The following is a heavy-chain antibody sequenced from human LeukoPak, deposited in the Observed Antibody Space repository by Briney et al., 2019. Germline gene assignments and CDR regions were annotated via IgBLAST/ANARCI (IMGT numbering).Heavy chain of an antibody. J-gene: IGHJ4*02. CDR1: GFTFSSYW. V-gene: IGHV3-7*01. CDR3: ARSQITMVQGVIIRQYYFDY. CDR2: IKQDGSEK. Sequence: PGGSLRLSCAASGFTFSSYWMSWVRQAPGKGLDWVANIKQDGSEKYYVDSVKGRFTIPRDNAKNSLYLQMNSLRAEDTAVYYCARSQITMVQGVIIRQYYFDYWGQGTLVTVSS. D-gene: IGHD3-10*01.